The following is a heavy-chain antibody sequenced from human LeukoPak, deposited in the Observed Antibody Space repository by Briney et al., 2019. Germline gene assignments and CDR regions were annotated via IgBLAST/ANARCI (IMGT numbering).Heavy chain of an antibody. CDR1: GGTFSSYA. Sequence: SVKVSCKASGGTFSSYAISWVRQAPRQGLEWMGVIIPIFGTANCAQKFQGRVTITTDESTSTAYMELSSLRSEDTAVYYCARDDSSGKHDYWGQGTLVTVSS. V-gene: IGHV1-69*05. CDR3: ARDDSSGKHDY. J-gene: IGHJ4*02. D-gene: IGHD3-22*01. CDR2: IIPIFGTA.